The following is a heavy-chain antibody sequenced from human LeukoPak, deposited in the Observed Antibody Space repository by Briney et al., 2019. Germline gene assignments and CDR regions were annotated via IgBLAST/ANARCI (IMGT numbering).Heavy chain of an antibody. CDR1: GFTVSSNY. D-gene: IGHD6-13*01. CDR2: IYSGGST. CDR3: AKVIRSNWYGTFDY. Sequence: GGSLRLSCAASGFTVSSNYMSWVRQAPGKGLEWVSVIYSGGSTYYADSVKGRFTISRDNSKSTLYLQMNSLRAEDTAVYYCAKVIRSNWYGTFDYWGQGTLVTVSS. J-gene: IGHJ4*02. V-gene: IGHV3-53*01.